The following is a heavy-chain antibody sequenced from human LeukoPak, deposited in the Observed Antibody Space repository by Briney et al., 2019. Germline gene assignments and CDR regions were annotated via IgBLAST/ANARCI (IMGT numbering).Heavy chain of an antibody. J-gene: IGHJ6*02. CDR3: AREARYYGSGSYRPPYDV. D-gene: IGHD3-10*01. CDR1: GGSISSYY. V-gene: IGHV4-59*01. CDR2: IYYGGST. Sequence: PSETLSLTCTVSGGSISSYYWSWIRQPPGKGLEWIGYIYYGGSTNYNPSLKSRVTISVDASKNQFSLKLTSVTAADTAVYYCAREARYYGSGSYRPPYDVWGQGTTVTVSS.